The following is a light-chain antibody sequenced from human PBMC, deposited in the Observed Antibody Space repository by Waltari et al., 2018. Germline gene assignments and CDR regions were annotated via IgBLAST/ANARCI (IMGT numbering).Light chain of an antibody. Sequence: SSELTQDPAVSVALGQTVKLTCQGDSLRSYYARWYQQKPGQAPVLVIYGKNNRPSGIPDRFSGSSSGNTASLTITGAQAEDEADYYCNSRDSSGNQRVFGTGTKVTVL. CDR1: SLRSYY. J-gene: IGLJ1*01. CDR3: NSRDSSGNQRV. CDR2: GKN. V-gene: IGLV3-19*01.